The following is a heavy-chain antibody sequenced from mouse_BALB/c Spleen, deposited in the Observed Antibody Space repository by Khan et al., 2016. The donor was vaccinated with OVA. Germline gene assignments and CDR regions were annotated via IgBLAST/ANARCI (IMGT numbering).Heavy chain of an antibody. J-gene: IGHJ4*01. CDR1: GDTFSDYA. Sequence: QMQLEESGPEVVRPGVSVKISCKGSGDTFSDYAIHWVKQSHAKSLEWIGVISIYNGNTNYNQKFKGKATMTVDKSSSKAYMELSRLTSEDSASYYCARGDFLLRLRCMDYWGQGTSVTVSS. CDR3: ARGDFLLRLRCMDY. D-gene: IGHD1-1*01. CDR2: ISIYNGNT. V-gene: IGHV1S137*01.